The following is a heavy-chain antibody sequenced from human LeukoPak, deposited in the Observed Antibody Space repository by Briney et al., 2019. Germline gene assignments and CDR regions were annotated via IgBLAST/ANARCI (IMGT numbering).Heavy chain of an antibody. J-gene: IGHJ4*02. CDR3: SVYYTDY. CDR2: ISGSGGNT. CDR1: GFTFSRNG. V-gene: IGHV3-23*01. D-gene: IGHD3/OR15-3a*01. Sequence: PGGSLRLSCAASGFTFSRNGMTWVRQAPGKGLEWVSAISGSGGNTYYADSVKGRFTISRDNSKNTLYLQMNSLRAEDTAVYYCSVYYTDYWGQGTLVTVSS.